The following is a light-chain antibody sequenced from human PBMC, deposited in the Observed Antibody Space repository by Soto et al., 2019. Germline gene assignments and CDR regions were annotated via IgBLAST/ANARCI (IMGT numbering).Light chain of an antibody. CDR2: GVS. V-gene: IGKV3-15*01. CDR3: QQYNKWWT. J-gene: IGKJ1*01. CDR1: QSVSSN. Sequence: EIVMTQSPATLCVSPGERATLSCRASQSVSSNLAWYQQKPGQAPRLLIYGVSTRATGIPARFSGSGSGTEFSLTISSLQSEDFEVYYCQQYNKWWTFGQGTRVEIK.